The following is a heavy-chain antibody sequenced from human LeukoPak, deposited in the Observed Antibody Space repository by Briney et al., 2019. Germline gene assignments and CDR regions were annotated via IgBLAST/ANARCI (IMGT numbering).Heavy chain of an antibody. CDR2: INPSGGST. J-gene: IGHJ6*03. CDR3: ARVGGSVDTARGYYYYYMDV. CDR1: GYTFTSYY. Sequence: GASVKVSCKASGYTFTSYYMHWVRQAPGQGLEWMGIINPSGGSTSYAQKFQGRVTMTRDTSTSTVYMELSSLRSEDTAVYYCARVGGSVDTARGYYYYYMDVWGRGTTVTVSS. V-gene: IGHV1-46*01. D-gene: IGHD5-18*01.